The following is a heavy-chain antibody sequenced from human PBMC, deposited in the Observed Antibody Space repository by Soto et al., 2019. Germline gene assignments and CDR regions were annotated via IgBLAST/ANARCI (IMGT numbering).Heavy chain of an antibody. D-gene: IGHD1-26*01. Sequence: GGSLRLSCAASGFTFINSWMHWVRQAPGKGLVWVSYINSDGSTTTYADSVKGRFTISRDNAKNTVYLQITSLTAEDTAVYYCARDRSYTTDYWGQGTLVTVSS. CDR1: GFTFINSW. CDR2: INSDGSTT. CDR3: ARDRSYTTDY. J-gene: IGHJ4*02. V-gene: IGHV3-74*01.